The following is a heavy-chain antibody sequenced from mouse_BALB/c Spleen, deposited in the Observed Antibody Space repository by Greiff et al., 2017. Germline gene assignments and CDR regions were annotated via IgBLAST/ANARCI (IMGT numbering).Heavy chain of an antibody. CDR2: ISSGGST. CDR3: ARGGVFAY. Sequence: EVQGVESGGGLVKPGGSLKLSCAASGFTFSSYAMSWVRQTPEKRLEWVASISSGGSTYYPDSVKGRFTISRDNARNILYLQMSSLRSEDTAMYYCARGGVFAYWGQGTLVTVSA. V-gene: IGHV5-6-5*01. CDR1: GFTFSSYA. J-gene: IGHJ3*01.